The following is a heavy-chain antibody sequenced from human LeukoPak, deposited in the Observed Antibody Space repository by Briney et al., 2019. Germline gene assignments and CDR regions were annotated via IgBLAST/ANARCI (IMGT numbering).Heavy chain of an antibody. J-gene: IGHJ4*01. CDR2: IYYSGST. D-gene: IGHD2-2*01. CDR3: ARGRLGRQHASFFDS. CDR1: DGSMGTYY. Sequence: SETLSLTCSVSDGSMGTYYWGWIRQPPGKRLEWIGYIYYSGSTTYNPSLKSRVTVSVDTTKNQFSLKLTSMTAADTAVYYCARGRLGRQHASFFDSWGHGTLVTVSS. V-gene: IGHV4-59*08.